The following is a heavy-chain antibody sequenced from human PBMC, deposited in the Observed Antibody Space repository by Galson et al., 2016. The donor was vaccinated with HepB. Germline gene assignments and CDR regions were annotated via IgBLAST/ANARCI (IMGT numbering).Heavy chain of an antibody. J-gene: IGHJ6*02. CDR3: VRDLPNRLVPAAIMYEMDV. D-gene: IGHD3-16*01. Sequence: SLRLSCAASGFTFGRYAMHWVRQAPGKGLEWVAVMSYEGVTQYYADSVTGRFTVSRDNAKNTLYLDIDSLRPEDTAMYYCVRDLPNRLVPAAIMYEMDVWGQGTTVTVSS. V-gene: IGHV3-30*03. CDR1: GFTFGRYA. CDR2: MSYEGVTQ.